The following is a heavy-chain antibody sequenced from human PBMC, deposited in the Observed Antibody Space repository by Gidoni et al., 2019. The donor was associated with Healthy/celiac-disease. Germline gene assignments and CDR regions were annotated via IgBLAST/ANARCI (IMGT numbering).Heavy chain of an antibody. V-gene: IGHV1-18*01. CDR3: ARELPTGTPFWYYYYGMDV. D-gene: IGHD1-1*01. CDR1: GSTFTSYG. CDR2: ISAYNGNT. Sequence: QVPLVQSGAEVKKPGASVKVSCKASGSTFTSYGTSWVRQAPGQGLEWMGWISAYNGNTNYAQKHQGRVTMTTDTSTSTAYMELRSLRSDDTAVYYCARELPTGTPFWYYYYGMDVWGQGTTVTVSS. J-gene: IGHJ6*02.